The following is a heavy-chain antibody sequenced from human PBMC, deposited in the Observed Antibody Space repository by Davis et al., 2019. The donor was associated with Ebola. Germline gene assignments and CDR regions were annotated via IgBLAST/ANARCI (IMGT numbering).Heavy chain of an antibody. J-gene: IGHJ4*02. CDR1: GFTFSSYA. CDR3: AKGNRDYDFWSGYYHFDY. CDR2: ISGSGGST. Sequence: PGGSLRLSCAASGFTFSSYAMSWVRQAPGKGLEWVSAISGSGGSTYYADSVKGRFTISRDNSKNTLYLQMNSLRAEDTAVYYCAKGNRDYDFWSGYYHFDYWGQGTLVTVSS. D-gene: IGHD3-3*01. V-gene: IGHV3-23*01.